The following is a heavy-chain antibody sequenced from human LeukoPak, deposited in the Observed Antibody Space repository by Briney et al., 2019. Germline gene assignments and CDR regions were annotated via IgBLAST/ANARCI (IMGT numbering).Heavy chain of an antibody. CDR1: GYTFTSYY. Sequence: GASVKVSCKASGYTFTSYYMHWVRQAPGQGLEWMGIINPSGGSTSYAQKFQGRVTMTRDISTSTVYMELSSLRSEDTAVYYCARDMGGYYYHYYMDVWGKGTTVTVSS. CDR2: INPSGGST. CDR3: ARDMGGYYYHYYMDV. D-gene: IGHD3-10*01. V-gene: IGHV1-46*01. J-gene: IGHJ6*03.